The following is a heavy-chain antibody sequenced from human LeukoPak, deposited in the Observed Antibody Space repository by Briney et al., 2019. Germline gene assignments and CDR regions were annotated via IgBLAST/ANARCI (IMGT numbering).Heavy chain of an antibody. D-gene: IGHD3-16*01. CDR2: INYSGNT. CDR1: SGSISGSDYY. J-gene: IGHJ4*02. CDR3: ARLVLSYGNAFDH. V-gene: IGHV4-39*02. Sequence: PSETLSLTCTVSSGSISGSDYYWCWIRQPPGKGLEWIGSINYSGNTYYDSSLKSRVTISVDTSKNHFSLGLSSVTAADTAVYYCARLVLSYGNAFDHWGQGTLVTVSS.